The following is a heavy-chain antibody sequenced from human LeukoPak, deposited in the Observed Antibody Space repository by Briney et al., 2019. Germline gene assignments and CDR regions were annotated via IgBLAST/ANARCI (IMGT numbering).Heavy chain of an antibody. J-gene: IGHJ4*02. CDR3: AKSGYNRFDF. CDR1: GFTLSNSA. V-gene: IGHV3-23*01. CDR2: ISGSGSGRTT. Sequence: PGGSLRLSCAASGFTLSNSAMSWVRQAPGKGLEWVSNISGSGSGRTTYYADSVKPRFSLSRDNSKNTLYLQMNSLRAEATAVYYCAKSGYNRFDFWGQGTLVTVSS. D-gene: IGHD5-24*01.